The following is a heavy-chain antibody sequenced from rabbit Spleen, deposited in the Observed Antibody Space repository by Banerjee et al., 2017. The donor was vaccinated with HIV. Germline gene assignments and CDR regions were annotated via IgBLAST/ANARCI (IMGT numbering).Heavy chain of an antibody. V-gene: IGHV1S40*01. CDR1: SFSFSSTYD. Sequence: QSLEESGGDLVKPGASLTLTCTASSFSFSSTYDMCWVRQAPGKGLEWIGCIDGTIGATYYASWASGRFTISKPSSTTVTLQMTSLTAADTATYFCARGAGASGWGYDLWGQGTLVTVS. J-gene: IGHJ3*01. D-gene: IGHD4-1*01. CDR3: ARGAGASGWGYDL. CDR2: IDGTIGAT.